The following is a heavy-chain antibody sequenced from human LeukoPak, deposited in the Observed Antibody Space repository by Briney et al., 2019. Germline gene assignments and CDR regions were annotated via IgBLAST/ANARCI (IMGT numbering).Heavy chain of an antibody. V-gene: IGHV1-69*13. CDR1: RGTFSSYA. J-gene: IGHJ4*02. CDR3: ARNPPYYYDSSGYYYFDY. CDR2: IIPIFGTA. Sequence: SVKVSCKTSRGTFSSYAISWVRQAPGQGLEWMGGIIPIFGTANYAQKFQGRVTITADEFTSTAYMELSSLRSEDTAVYYCARNPPYYYDSSGYYYFDYWGQGTLVTVSS. D-gene: IGHD3-22*01.